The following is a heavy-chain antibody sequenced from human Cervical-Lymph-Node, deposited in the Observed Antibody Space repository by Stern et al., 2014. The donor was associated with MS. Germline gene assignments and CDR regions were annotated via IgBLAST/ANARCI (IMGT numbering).Heavy chain of an antibody. CDR3: AGLNSAYYYGMDV. CDR1: GGTFSSHG. V-gene: IGHV1-69*01. Sequence: VQLVESGAGVKKPGSSVTVSCKASGGTFSSHGISWVRQAPGPGLEWGGGIIPIFGTPNYAQKFQGRVTITADESTSTAYMELSSLRSEDTAVYSCAGLNSAYYYGMDVWGQGTTVTVSS. J-gene: IGHJ6*02. D-gene: IGHD1-1*01. CDR2: IIPIFGTP.